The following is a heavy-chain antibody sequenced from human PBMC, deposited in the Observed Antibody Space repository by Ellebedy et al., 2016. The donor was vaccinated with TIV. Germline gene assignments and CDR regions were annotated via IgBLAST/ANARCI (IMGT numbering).Heavy chain of an antibody. CDR1: GFTFSNAW. CDR3: ARELRYFDWLLLIPNYGMDV. CDR2: IWYDGSNK. J-gene: IGHJ6*02. Sequence: GGSLRLSCAASGFTFSNAWMSWVRQAPGKGLEWVAVIWYDGSNKYYADSVKGRFTISRDNAKNTLYLQMNSLRAEDTAVYYCARELRYFDWLLLIPNYGMDVWGQGTTVTVSS. D-gene: IGHD3-9*01. V-gene: IGHV3-33*08.